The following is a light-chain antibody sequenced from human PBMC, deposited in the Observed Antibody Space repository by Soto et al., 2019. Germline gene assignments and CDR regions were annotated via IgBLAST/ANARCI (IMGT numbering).Light chain of an antibody. J-gene: IGKJ1*01. Sequence: EIVMTQSPATLSVSPGERATLSCWASQSVGSNLAWYQQKPGQAPRLLIYGASTRATGFPPRFSGSGSGTEFTLTISSLQSEDFAVYYCQQYHNWPRTFGQGTNVEIK. CDR2: GAS. CDR1: QSVGSN. CDR3: QQYHNWPRT. V-gene: IGKV3-15*01.